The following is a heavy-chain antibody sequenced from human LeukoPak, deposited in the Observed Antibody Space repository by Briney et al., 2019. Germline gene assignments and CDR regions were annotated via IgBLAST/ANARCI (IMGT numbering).Heavy chain of an antibody. CDR3: AYGDYGSGSFDY. D-gene: IGHD4-17*01. CDR2: ISSSGSTI. V-gene: IGHV3-48*03. CDR1: GFTFSSYE. Sequence: PGGSLRLSCAASGFTFSSYEMNWVRQAPGKGLEWVSYISSSGSTIYYADSVKGRFTISRDNAKNSLYLQMDSLRAEDTAVYYCAYGDYGSGSFDYWGQGTPVTVSS. J-gene: IGHJ4*02.